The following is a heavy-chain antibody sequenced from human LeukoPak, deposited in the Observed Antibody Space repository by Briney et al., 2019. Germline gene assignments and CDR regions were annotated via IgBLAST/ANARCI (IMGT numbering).Heavy chain of an antibody. D-gene: IGHD2-15*01. CDR2: INPSGGST. V-gene: IGHV1-46*01. J-gene: IGHJ6*02. CDR3: ARNSYCSGGSCYSDYYYGMDV. CDR1: GYTFTSYY. Sequence: ASVKVSRKASGYTFTSYYMHWVRQAPGQGLEWMGIINPSGGSTSYAQKFQGRVTMTRDTSTSTVYMELSSLRSEDTAVYYCARNSYCSGGSCYSDYYYGMDVWGQGTTVTVSS.